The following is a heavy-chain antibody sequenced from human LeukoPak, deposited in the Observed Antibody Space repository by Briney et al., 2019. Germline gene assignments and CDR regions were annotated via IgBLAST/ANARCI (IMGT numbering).Heavy chain of an antibody. V-gene: IGHV4-59*12. J-gene: IGHJ3*02. CDR3: ARDCSGGSCYGAFDI. CDR2: IYDSGST. Sequence: SETLSLTCTVSGGSISNYYWSWIRQPPGKGLEWIGYIYDSGSTYYNPSLKSRITISVDTSENRFSLKLSSVTATDTAVYYCARDCSGGSCYGAFDIWGQGTMVTVSP. CDR1: GGSISNYY. D-gene: IGHD2-15*01.